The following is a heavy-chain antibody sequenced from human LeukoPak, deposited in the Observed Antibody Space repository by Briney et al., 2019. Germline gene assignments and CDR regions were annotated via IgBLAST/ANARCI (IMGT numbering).Heavy chain of an antibody. CDR2: ISAYNGNT. D-gene: IGHD3-3*01. V-gene: IGHV1-18*01. Sequence: GASVKVSCKASGYTFNSYGISWVRPAPGQGLEWMGWISAYNGNTNYAQKLQGRVTMTTDTSTSTAYMERRSLRSDDTAVYYCARAITIFGVVIIPGYYYYYMDVWGKGTTVTVSS. CDR1: GYTFNSYG. J-gene: IGHJ6*03. CDR3: ARAITIFGVVIIPGYYYYYMDV.